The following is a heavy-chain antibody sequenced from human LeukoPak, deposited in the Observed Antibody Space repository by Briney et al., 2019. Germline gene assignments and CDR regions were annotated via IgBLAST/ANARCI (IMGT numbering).Heavy chain of an antibody. J-gene: IGHJ6*02. CDR1: GFTFSDYY. CDR2: ISSSGRTI. Sequence: GESLRLSCAASGFTFSDYYMSWIRQAPGKGLEWVSYISSSGRTIYYADSVKGRFTISRDNAKNSLYLQMNSLRAEDTAVYYCARDRDSSGYYYSYYYYGMDVWGQGTTVTVSS. CDR3: ARDRDSSGYYYSYYYYGMDV. V-gene: IGHV3-11*01. D-gene: IGHD3-22*01.